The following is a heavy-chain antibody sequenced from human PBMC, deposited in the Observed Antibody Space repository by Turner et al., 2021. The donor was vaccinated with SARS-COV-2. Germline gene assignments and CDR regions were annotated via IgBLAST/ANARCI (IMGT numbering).Heavy chain of an antibody. D-gene: IGHD3-22*01. CDR2: IIPIFGTT. V-gene: IGHV1-69*01. CDR3: ARVDGYYDSSGYYNDY. CDR1: RGKFSSYA. Sequence: QVQLVQSGAEVKKPGSSVKVSCKASRGKFSSYAISWVRQAPGQGLEWMGGIIPIFGTTSYAQKFQGRVTITEDESTNTAYMELSSLRSEDTAVYYCARVDGYYDSSGYYNDYWGQGTLVTVSS. J-gene: IGHJ4*02.